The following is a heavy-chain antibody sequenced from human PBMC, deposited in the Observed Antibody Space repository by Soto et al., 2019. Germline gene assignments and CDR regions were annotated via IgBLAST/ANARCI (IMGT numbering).Heavy chain of an antibody. CDR1: GFTFSRYA. V-gene: IGHV3-23*01. Sequence: GGSLRLSCAASGFTFSRYAMSWVRQAPGKGLEWVSSISGSSGSTYYADSVKGRFTISRDNSKNTLYLQMNSLRAEDTALYYCAQDLVVVPAAGNCFDPWGQGTLVTVSS. D-gene: IGHD2-2*01. CDR3: AQDLVVVPAAGNCFDP. CDR2: ISGSSGST. J-gene: IGHJ5*02.